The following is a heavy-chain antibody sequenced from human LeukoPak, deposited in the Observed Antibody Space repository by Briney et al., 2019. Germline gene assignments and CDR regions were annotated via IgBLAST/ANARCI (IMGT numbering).Heavy chain of an antibody. Sequence: GASVKVSCKASGYTFTSYDINWVRQATGQGLEWMGWTNPNSGNTGYAQKFQGRVTMTRNTSISTAYMELSSLRSEDTAVYYCARGSLVTGYSSFSPGYWGQGTLVTVSS. V-gene: IGHV1-8*01. J-gene: IGHJ4*02. CDR2: TNPNSGNT. CDR1: GYTFTSYD. D-gene: IGHD6-13*01. CDR3: ARGSLVTGYSSFSPGY.